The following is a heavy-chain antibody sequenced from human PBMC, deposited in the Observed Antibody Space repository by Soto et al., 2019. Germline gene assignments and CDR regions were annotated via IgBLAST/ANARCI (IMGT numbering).Heavy chain of an antibody. J-gene: IGHJ6*02. D-gene: IGHD4-17*01. CDR3: ARDPTTVVTRGSYGMDV. CDR1: GFTFSSYG. V-gene: IGHV3-33*01. Sequence: GGSLRLSCAASGFTFSSYGMHWVRQAPGKGLEWVAVIWYDGSNKYYADSVKGRFTISRDNSKNTLYLQMNSLRAEDTAVYYCARDPTTVVTRGSYGMDVWGQGTTVTVSS. CDR2: IWYDGSNK.